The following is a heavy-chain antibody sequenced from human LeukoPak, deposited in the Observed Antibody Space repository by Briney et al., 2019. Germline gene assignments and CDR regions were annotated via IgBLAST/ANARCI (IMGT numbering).Heavy chain of an antibody. CDR1: GFTLSSYS. D-gene: IGHD1-26*01. Sequence: GGSLRLSCAASGFTLSSYSMNWVRQAPGKGLEWVSYISSYDSSTIYYADSVKGRFTISRDNAQNSLYLQMSSLRAEDTAVYYCVRIQGIVGSYWGQGTLVTVSS. CDR2: ISSYDSSTI. V-gene: IGHV3-48*01. J-gene: IGHJ4*02. CDR3: VRIQGIVGSY.